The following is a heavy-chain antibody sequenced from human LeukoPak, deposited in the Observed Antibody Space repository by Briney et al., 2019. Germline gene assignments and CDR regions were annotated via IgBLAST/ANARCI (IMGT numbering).Heavy chain of an antibody. CDR2: ISGSGGST. CDR3: ASGSRRPSSYYYMDV. D-gene: IGHD1-26*01. Sequence: GGSLRLSCAASGFTFSSYAMSWVRQAPGKGLEWVSAISGSGGSTYYADSVKGRFTTSRDNSKNTLYLQMNSLRAEDTAVYYCASGSRRPSSYYYMDVWGKGTTVTVSS. V-gene: IGHV3-23*01. CDR1: GFTFSSYA. J-gene: IGHJ6*03.